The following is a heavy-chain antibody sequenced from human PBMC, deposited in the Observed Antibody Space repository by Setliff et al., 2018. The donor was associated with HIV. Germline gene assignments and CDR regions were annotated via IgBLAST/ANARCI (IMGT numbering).Heavy chain of an antibody. D-gene: IGHD3-10*01. V-gene: IGHV4-34*01. CDR3: TGGLWGSIDDF. Sequence: PSETLSLTCAVNDGSFSGYYWTWIRQPPGKGLEWIGEINHSGTTNYNSSLKSRVTMSVDTSKNQLSLKVNSVTAADTAVYYCTGGLWGSIDDFWGQGTLVTVSS. CDR1: DGSFSGYY. CDR2: INHSGTT. J-gene: IGHJ4*02.